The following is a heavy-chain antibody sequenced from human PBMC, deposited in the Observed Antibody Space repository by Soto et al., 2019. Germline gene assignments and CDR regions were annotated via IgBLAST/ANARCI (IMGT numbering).Heavy chain of an antibody. D-gene: IGHD3-9*01. Sequence: GGSLRLSCAASGFSFSSYAISWVRQAPGEGLEWVSAISGSGGSTYYAASVKGRVTISRDNSKPTLYLQSNSLRAEDTAVYYCAKEMGYFDWLDPSSYYSGMDVWGQGTTVTVS. CDR2: ISGSGGST. V-gene: IGHV3-23*01. J-gene: IGHJ6*02. CDR1: GFSFSSYA. CDR3: AKEMGYFDWLDPSSYYSGMDV.